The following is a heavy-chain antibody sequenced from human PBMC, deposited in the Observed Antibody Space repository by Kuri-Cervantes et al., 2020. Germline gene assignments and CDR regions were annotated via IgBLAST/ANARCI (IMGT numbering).Heavy chain of an antibody. J-gene: IGHJ6*02. CDR2: ISWNSGSI. CDR3: AKDKGSGSYNYYYGMDV. D-gene: IGHD3-10*01. V-gene: IGHV3-9*01. Sequence: LSLTCAASGFTFDDYAMHWVRQAPGKGLEWVSGISWNSGSIGYADSVKGRFTISRDNAKNSLYLQMNSLRAEDTALYYCAKDKGSGSYNYYYGMDVWGQGTTVTVSS. CDR1: GFTFDDYA.